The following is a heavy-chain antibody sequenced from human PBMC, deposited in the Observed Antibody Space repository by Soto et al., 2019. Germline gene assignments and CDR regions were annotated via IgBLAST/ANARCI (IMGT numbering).Heavy chain of an antibody. CDR3: ARDGVALRFLEWARGHNWFDP. CDR2: IIPILGIA. J-gene: IGHJ5*02. CDR1: GGTFSSYT. Sequence: QVQLVQSGAEVKKPGSSVKVSCKASGGTFSSYTISWVRQAPGQGLEWMGRIIPILGIANYAQKFQGRVTITADTSTSTAYMELSSLRSEDTAVYYCARDGVALRFLEWARGHNWFDPWGQGTLVTVSS. D-gene: IGHD3-3*01. V-gene: IGHV1-69*08.